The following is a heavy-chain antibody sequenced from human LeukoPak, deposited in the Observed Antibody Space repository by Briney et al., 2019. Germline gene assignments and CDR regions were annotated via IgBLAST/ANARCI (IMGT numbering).Heavy chain of an antibody. J-gene: IGHJ5*02. CDR2: MNPKSGNT. D-gene: IGHD2-15*01. V-gene: IGHV1-8*01. CDR3: ARDQDIVVVVAALRQREMGGFDP. CDR1: GYTFTNYD. Sequence: ASVKVSCKASGYTFTNYDINWARQATGQGPEWMGWMNPKSGNTGYAQKFQGRVTMTRNTSISTAYMELSSLRSDDTAVYYCARDQDIVVVVAALRQREMGGFDPWGQGTLVTVSS.